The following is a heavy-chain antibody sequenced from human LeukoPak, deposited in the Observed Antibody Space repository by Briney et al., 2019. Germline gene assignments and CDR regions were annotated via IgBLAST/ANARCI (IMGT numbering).Heavy chain of an antibody. CDR3: ARHEAGFGY. J-gene: IGHJ4*02. V-gene: IGHV4-38-2*01. Sequence: SETLSLTCAVSGSSISSGYYWGWIRQPPGKGLEWVGSIYHSGSTYYNPSLKSRVTISVDTSKNQFSLKLSSVTAADTAVYYCARHEAGFGYWGQGTLVTVSS. D-gene: IGHD6-25*01. CDR1: GSSISSGYY. CDR2: IYHSGST.